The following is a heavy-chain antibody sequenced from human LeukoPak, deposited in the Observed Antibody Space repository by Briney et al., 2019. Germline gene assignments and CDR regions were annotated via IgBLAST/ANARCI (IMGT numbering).Heavy chain of an antibody. CDR3: ARDCCGYETFDY. Sequence: GASVKVSCKASGYTFTGYYMHWVRQAPGQGLEWMGWINPNSGGTNYAQKFQGRVTMTRDTSISTAYMELSRLRSDDTAVFYCARDCCGYETFDYWGQGTLVTVSS. V-gene: IGHV1-2*02. J-gene: IGHJ4*02. CDR1: GYTFTGYY. D-gene: IGHD5-12*01. CDR2: INPNSGGT.